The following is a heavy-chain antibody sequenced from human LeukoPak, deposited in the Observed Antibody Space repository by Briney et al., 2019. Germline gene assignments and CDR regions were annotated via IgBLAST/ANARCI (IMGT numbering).Heavy chain of an antibody. J-gene: IGHJ4*02. CDR3: AKALPRWFSSGWYQVDY. Sequence: GGSLRLSCAASGFTFSSYAMHWVRQAPGKGLEWVAVISYDGSNKYYADSVKGRFTISRDNSKNTLYLQMNSLRAEDTAVYYCAKALPRWFSSGWYQVDYWGQGTLVTVSS. V-gene: IGHV3-30-3*01. CDR1: GFTFSSYA. D-gene: IGHD6-19*01. CDR2: ISYDGSNK.